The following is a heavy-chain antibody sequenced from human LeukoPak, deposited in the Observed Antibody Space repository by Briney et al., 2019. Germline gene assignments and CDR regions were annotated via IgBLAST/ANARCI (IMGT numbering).Heavy chain of an antibody. CDR3: ARWYYCSGGSCYPQSSNGGFDY. D-gene: IGHD2-15*01. CDR2: ISAYNHNT. CDR1: GGTFSSYA. J-gene: IGHJ4*02. V-gene: IGHV1-18*01. Sequence: ASVKVSCKASGGTFSSYAISWVRQTPGQGLEWMGWISAYNHNTDYAQKLQGRVTMTTDTSTSTAYMELRSLRSDDTAVYYCARWYYCSGGSCYPQSSNGGFDYWGQGTLVTVSS.